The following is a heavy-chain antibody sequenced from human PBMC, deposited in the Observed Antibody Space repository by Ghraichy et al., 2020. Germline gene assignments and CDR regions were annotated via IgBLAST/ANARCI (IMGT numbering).Heavy chain of an antibody. J-gene: IGHJ2*01. V-gene: IGHV4-39*01. CDR2: IYYSGST. D-gene: IGHD2-2*01. CDR3: ARLSYCSSASCYEWYFDL. Sequence: SETLSLTCTVSGGSISSSSYYWGWIRQPPGKGLEWIGSIYYSGSTYYNPSLKSRVTISVDTSKNQFSLKLSSVTAADTAGYYCARLSYCSSASCYEWYFDLWGRGTLVTVSS. CDR1: GGSISSSSYY.